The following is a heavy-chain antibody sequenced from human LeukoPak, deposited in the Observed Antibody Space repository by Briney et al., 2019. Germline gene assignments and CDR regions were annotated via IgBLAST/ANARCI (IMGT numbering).Heavy chain of an antibody. V-gene: IGHV3-23*01. D-gene: IGHD6-13*01. J-gene: IGHJ6*03. Sequence: PGGSLRLSCAASGFTFSSYAMSWVRQAPGKGLEWVSAISGSGGSTYYADSVKGRFTISRDNSKNTLYLQMNSLRAEDTAVYYCAKVAKGSSWYPSTSGYYMDVWGKGTTVTVS. CDR2: ISGSGGST. CDR1: GFTFSSYA. CDR3: AKVAKGSSWYPSTSGYYMDV.